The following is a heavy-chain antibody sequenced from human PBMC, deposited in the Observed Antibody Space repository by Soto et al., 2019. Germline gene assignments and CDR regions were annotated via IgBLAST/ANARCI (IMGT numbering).Heavy chain of an antibody. V-gene: IGHV3-30*18. Sequence: QVQLVESGGGVVQPGRSLRLSCAASGFSFSDSGMHWVRQPPGKGLEWVAAISFDGSNEFYADSVKDRFTISRDNSKNTLYLQMHSLRAGDKAVYYCAKSVRYCLGSSCSPEAFDTWGQGTVVSVSS. D-gene: IGHD2-15*01. CDR2: ISFDGSNE. CDR1: GFSFSDSG. CDR3: AKSVRYCLGSSCSPEAFDT. J-gene: IGHJ3*02.